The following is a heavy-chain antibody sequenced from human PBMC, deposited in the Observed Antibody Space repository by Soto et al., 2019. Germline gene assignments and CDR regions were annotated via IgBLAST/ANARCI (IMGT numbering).Heavy chain of an antibody. J-gene: IGHJ4*02. V-gene: IGHV1-2*02. CDR3: ARDLAKGGGSAGFDY. CDR1: GYTFTVYY. D-gene: IGHD1-26*01. CDR2: INPKSGGT. Sequence: ASVKVSCKASGYTFTVYYMHWVRQAPGQGLEWMGWINPKSGGTMYPQKFQGRVTMTWDTSISTAYMALTRLRSDDTAVYYCARDLAKGGGSAGFDYWGQGTLVTVPQ.